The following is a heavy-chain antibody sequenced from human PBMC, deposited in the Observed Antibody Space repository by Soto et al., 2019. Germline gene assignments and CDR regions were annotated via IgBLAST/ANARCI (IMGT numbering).Heavy chain of an antibody. CDR3: STVYEGGEISVWFFGFDP. V-gene: IGHV3-49*03. D-gene: IGHD2-21*01. CDR1: GFTFGDYP. Sequence: LRLSCTTSGFTFGDYPVNWFRQGPGKGLEWVGYIRSKAYGGTTELAASVKGRFSVSRDDSKSIAYLQMNSLETEDTAVYYCSTVYEGGEISVWFFGFDPRGKGTLVTVSS. CDR2: IRSKAYGGTT. J-gene: IGHJ5*02.